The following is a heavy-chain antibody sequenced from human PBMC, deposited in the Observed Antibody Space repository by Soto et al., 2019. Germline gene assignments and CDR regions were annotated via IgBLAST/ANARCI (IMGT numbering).Heavy chain of an antibody. V-gene: IGHV1-69*13. CDR3: ARGAHVVVPAATVPHYGMDV. CDR1: GGTFSSYA. J-gene: IGHJ6*02. CDR2: IIPIFGTA. Sequence: ASVKVSCKASGGTFSSYAISWVRQAPGQGLEWMGGIIPIFGTANYAQKFQGRVTITADESTSTAYMELSSLRSEDTAVYYCARGAHVVVPAATVPHYGMDVWGQGTTVTVSS. D-gene: IGHD2-2*01.